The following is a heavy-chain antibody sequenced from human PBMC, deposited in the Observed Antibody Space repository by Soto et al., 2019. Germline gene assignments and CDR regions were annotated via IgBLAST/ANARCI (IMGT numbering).Heavy chain of an antibody. V-gene: IGHV3-7*01. CDR1: GFTFSSYW. CDR3: ARAQSPYGSGNLYVYQFLGRDV. J-gene: IGHJ6*02. CDR2: IKRDGSDK. D-gene: IGHD3-10*01. Sequence: EVQLVESGGGLVQAGGSLRLSCAASGFTFSSYWMPWVGQAPGKGLEWVANIKRDGSDKYYVDSVKGRFTISRDNVRKSLYRQMNSLRVDDMAIYYCARAQSPYGSGNLYVYQFLGRDVWGLATTVTVS.